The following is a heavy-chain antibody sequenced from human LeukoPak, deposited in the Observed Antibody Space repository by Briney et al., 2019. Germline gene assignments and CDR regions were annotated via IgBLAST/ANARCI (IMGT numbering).Heavy chain of an antibody. CDR2: IYYSGST. V-gene: IGHV4-4*02. Sequence: SGTLSLTCAVSGGSISSSNWWSWVRQPPGKGLEWIGYIYYSGSTNYNPSLKSRVTISVDTSKNQFSLKLSSVTAADTAVYYCAREIAARDAFDIWGQGTMVTVSS. D-gene: IGHD6-6*01. J-gene: IGHJ3*02. CDR1: GGSISSSNW. CDR3: AREIAARDAFDI.